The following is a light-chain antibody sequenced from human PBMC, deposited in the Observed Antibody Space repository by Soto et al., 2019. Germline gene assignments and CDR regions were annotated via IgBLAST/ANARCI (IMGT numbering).Light chain of an antibody. V-gene: IGLV2-14*01. CDR2: DVS. Sequence: QSALTQPASVSGSPGQSITIYCTGTSSDVGGSNYVSWYQQHPGKAPKLMIYDVSNRPSGVSNRFSGSKSGNTASLTISGLQAEDEADYYCSSYTSSSTLYVFGTGTKVTVL. J-gene: IGLJ1*01. CDR3: SSYTSSSTLYV. CDR1: SSDVGGSNY.